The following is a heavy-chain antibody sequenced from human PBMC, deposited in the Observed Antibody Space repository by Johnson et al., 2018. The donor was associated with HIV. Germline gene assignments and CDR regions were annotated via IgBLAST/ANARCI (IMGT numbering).Heavy chain of an antibody. CDR3: AKDMGAYQLLYAFDI. D-gene: IGHD2-2*02. CDR1: GFTFSSYG. V-gene: IGHV3-30*18. Sequence: QVQLVESGGGVVQPGRSLRLSCVASGFTFSSYGMHWVRQAPGKGLEWVAVISYDGSNKYYADSVKGRFTISRDNSKNTLYLQMNSLRAEDTAVYYCAKDMGAYQLLYAFDIWGQGTMVTVSS. CDR2: ISYDGSNK. J-gene: IGHJ3*02.